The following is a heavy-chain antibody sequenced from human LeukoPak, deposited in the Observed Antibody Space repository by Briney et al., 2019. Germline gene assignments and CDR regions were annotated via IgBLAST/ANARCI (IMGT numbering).Heavy chain of an antibody. J-gene: IGHJ4*02. CDR2: IRQDGSER. CDR3: ARDSGVRDFDC. V-gene: IGHV3-7*04. Sequence: GGSLRLSCTGSGFTFSIFWMSWVRQAPGKGLEWVANIRQDGSERYYMDSVKGRFTISRDNAKNSLYLQMNSLRAEDTAVYYCARDSGVRDFDCWGQGTLVSVSS. D-gene: IGHD3-3*01. CDR1: GFTFSIFW.